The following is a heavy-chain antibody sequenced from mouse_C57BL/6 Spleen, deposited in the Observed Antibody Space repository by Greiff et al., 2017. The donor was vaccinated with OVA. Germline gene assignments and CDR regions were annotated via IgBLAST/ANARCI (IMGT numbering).Heavy chain of an antibody. CDR3: AIAITTDYAMDY. CDR2: IHPSGSDT. CDR1: GYTFTSYW. J-gene: IGHJ4*01. D-gene: IGHD1-1*01. Sequence: QVQLQQPGAELVKPGASVKVSCKASGYTFTSYWMHWVKQRPGQGLEWIGRIHPSGSDTNYNQKFKGKATLTVDNSASTAYMQLSSLTSEDSAVYYCAIAITTDYAMDYWGQGTSGTVSS. V-gene: IGHV1-74*01.